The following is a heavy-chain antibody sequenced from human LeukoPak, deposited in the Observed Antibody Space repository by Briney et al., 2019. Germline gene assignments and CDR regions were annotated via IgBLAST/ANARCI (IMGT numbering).Heavy chain of an antibody. J-gene: IGHJ6*03. Sequence: SETLSLTCTVSGGSISSYYWSWIRQPPGKGLEWIGYIYYSGSTNYNPSLKSRVTISVDTSKNQFSLKLSSVTAADTAVYYCARPQDYYDSSGSYIYYYYYMDVWGKGTTVTVSS. CDR1: GGSISSYY. CDR3: ARPQDYYDSSGSYIYYYYYMDV. D-gene: IGHD3-22*01. V-gene: IGHV4-59*08. CDR2: IYYSGST.